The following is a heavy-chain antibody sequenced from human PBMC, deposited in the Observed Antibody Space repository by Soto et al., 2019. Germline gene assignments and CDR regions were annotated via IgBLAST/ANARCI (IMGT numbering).Heavy chain of an antibody. CDR3: ARDGVVVVAAMFYYYYGMDV. D-gene: IGHD2-15*01. J-gene: IGHJ6*02. CDR1: GGSFSGYY. CDR2: INHSGST. V-gene: IGHV4-34*01. Sequence: SETLSLTCAVYGGSFSGYYWSWIRQPPGKGLEWIGEINHSGSTNYNPSLKSRVTISVDTSKNQFSPKLSSVTAADTAVYYCARDGVVVVAAMFYYYYGMDVWGQGTTVTVSS.